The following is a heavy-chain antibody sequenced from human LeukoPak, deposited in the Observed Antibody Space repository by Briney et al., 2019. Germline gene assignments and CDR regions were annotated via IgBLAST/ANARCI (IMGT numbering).Heavy chain of an antibody. V-gene: IGHV7-4-1*02. CDR3: ASPDILTGYGAFDI. D-gene: IGHD3-9*01. J-gene: IGHJ3*02. CDR1: GYTFTSYA. Sequence: ASVKVSCKASGYTFTSYAMNWVRQAPGQGLEWMGWINTNTGNPTYAQGFTGRFVFSLDTSVSTAYLQISSLKAEDTAVYYCASPDILTGYGAFDIWGQGTMVTVSS. CDR2: INTNTGNP.